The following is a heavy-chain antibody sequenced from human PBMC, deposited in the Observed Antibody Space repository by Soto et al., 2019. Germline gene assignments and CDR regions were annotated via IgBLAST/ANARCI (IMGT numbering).Heavy chain of an antibody. V-gene: IGHV1-69*13. Sequence: ASVKVSCKASGVTFSSYAISWVRQAPGQGLEWMGGIIPIFGTANYAQKFQGRVTITADESTSTAYMELSSLRSEDTAVYYCARGVQLVPDAFDIWGQGTMVTVSS. D-gene: IGHD1-1*01. J-gene: IGHJ3*02. CDR3: ARGVQLVPDAFDI. CDR1: GVTFSSYA. CDR2: IIPIFGTA.